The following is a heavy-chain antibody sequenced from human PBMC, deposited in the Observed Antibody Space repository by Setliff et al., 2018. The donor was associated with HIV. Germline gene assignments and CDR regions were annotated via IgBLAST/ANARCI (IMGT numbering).Heavy chain of an antibody. CDR2: IGTSTSNI. V-gene: IGHV3-48*03. Sequence: GGSLRLSCAASGFTFSSYEMNWVRQAPGKGLEWVSYIGTSTSNIYYADSVKGRFTISRDNAKNSLYLQMNSLRAEDTAVYYCAKDQHYGSGTYWEGDDYWGQGTLVTVSS. CDR3: AKDQHYGSGTYWEGDDY. CDR1: GFTFSSYE. D-gene: IGHD3-10*01. J-gene: IGHJ4*02.